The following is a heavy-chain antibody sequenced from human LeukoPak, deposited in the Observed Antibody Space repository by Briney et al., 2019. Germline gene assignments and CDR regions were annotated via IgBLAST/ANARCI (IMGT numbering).Heavy chain of an antibody. CDR2: IYTGGSK. D-gene: IGHD3-10*01. CDR1: GFSVSSRY. V-gene: IGHV3-53*01. J-gene: IGHJ3*01. CDR3: ARTYYGSGSLLGDAFDL. Sequence: GGSLRLSCAASGFSVSSRYMNWVRQAPGKGLEWVSTIYTGGSKSYIDSVRGRFTISRDTLNNTVSLQMNTLRAEDTAVYYCARTYYGSGSLLGDAFDLWGQGTLVTVSP.